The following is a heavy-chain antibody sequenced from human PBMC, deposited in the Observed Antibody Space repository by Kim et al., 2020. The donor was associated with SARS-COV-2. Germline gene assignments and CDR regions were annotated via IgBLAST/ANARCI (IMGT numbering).Heavy chain of an antibody. J-gene: IGHJ5*02. V-gene: IGHV3-23*01. D-gene: IGHD2-15*01. Sequence: GDDTYYADTGKGRFTISRDISKNTLYLQMNSLRAEDTAIYYCAKIGAAETWGQGTLVTVSS. CDR2: GDDT. CDR3: AKIGAAET.